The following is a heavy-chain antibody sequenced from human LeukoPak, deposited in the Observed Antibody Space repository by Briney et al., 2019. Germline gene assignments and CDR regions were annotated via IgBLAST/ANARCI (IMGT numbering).Heavy chain of an antibody. J-gene: IGHJ3*01. D-gene: IGHD6-13*01. Sequence: SETLSLTCAVSGNSLTIDYYWGLIRQPPGKGLEWVGHSYHSGATYYNPPLKSRVTLYVDRSRDELSLRLDSVPAEDPAVFYCSRWDWGSSHSPRALDVWGQGTMVTVSS. CDR1: GNSLTIDYY. CDR3: SRWDWGSSHSPRALDV. V-gene: IGHV4-38-2*01. CDR2: SYHSGAT.